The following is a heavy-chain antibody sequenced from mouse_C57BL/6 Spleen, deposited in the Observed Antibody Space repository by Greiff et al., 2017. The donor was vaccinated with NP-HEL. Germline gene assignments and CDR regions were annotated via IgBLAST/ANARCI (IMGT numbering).Heavy chain of an antibody. CDR1: GYTFTSYG. CDR2: IYPRSGNT. Sequence: QVQLQQSGAELARPGASVKLSCKASGYTFTSYGISWVKQRTGQGLEWIGEIYPRSGNTYYNEKFKGKATLTADKSSSTAYMELRSLTSEDSAVYFCARGSYYGSSYPDDWGQGTTLTVSS. D-gene: IGHD1-1*01. V-gene: IGHV1-81*01. CDR3: ARGSYYGSSYPDD. J-gene: IGHJ2*01.